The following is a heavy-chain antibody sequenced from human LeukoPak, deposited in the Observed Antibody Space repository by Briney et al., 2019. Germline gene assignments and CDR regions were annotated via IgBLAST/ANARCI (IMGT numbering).Heavy chain of an antibody. J-gene: IGHJ5*02. Sequence: GSSVKVSCKASGGTFSSYAISWVRQAPGQGLEWMGGIIPIFGTANYAQKFQGRVTITADESTSTAYMELSSLRSEDTAVYYCARADYYDSSGYYYGWFDPWGQGTLVTVSS. D-gene: IGHD3-22*01. CDR2: IIPIFGTA. V-gene: IGHV1-69*01. CDR1: GGTFSSYA. CDR3: ARADYYDSSGYYYGWFDP.